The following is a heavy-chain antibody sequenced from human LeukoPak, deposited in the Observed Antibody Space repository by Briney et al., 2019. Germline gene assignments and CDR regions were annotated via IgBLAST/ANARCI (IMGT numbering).Heavy chain of an antibody. V-gene: IGHV1-18*01. CDR1: NYTFISYD. J-gene: IGHJ3*02. Sequence: GASVTVSCKASNYTFISYDISWVRRAPGQGLEWLGRISVYNGKTNYAQNLQGRVTMTADTATTTVYMELRSLRSDDTAVYYCARDASGSWSGGDAFDIWGQGTVVTVSS. CDR2: ISVYNGKT. D-gene: IGHD6-13*01. CDR3: ARDASGSWSGGDAFDI.